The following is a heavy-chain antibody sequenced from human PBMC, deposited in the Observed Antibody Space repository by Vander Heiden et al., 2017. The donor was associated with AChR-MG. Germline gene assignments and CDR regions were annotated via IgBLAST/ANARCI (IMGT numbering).Heavy chain of an antibody. V-gene: IGHV3-33*01. D-gene: IGHD3-22*01. CDR2: IWYDGSTK. J-gene: IGHJ4*02. Sequence: QVQLVASGGGVVQPGRSLSLSCAASGFTFRSYGMHWVRQAPGKGLEGVAVIWYDGSTKYYADSVKGRFTISRDNSKNTLYLQMNSLRVEDTAVYYCARPYYFDSSGYYPFDYWGQGTLVTVSS. CDR3: ARPYYFDSSGYYPFDY. CDR1: GFTFRSYG.